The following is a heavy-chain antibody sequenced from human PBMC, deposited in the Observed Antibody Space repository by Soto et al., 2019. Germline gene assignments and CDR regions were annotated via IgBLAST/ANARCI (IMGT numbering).Heavy chain of an antibody. CDR3: ASSHCSGGSCYSPDYYYMDV. CDR1: GFTFSSYA. V-gene: IGHV3-23*01. J-gene: IGHJ6*03. D-gene: IGHD2-15*01. CDR2: ISGSGGST. Sequence: PGGSLRLSCAASGFTFSSYAMSWVRQAPGKGLEWVSAISGSGGSTYYADSVKGRFTISRDNSKNTLYLQMNSLRAEDTAVYYCASSHCSGGSCYSPDYYYMDVWGKGTTVTVSS.